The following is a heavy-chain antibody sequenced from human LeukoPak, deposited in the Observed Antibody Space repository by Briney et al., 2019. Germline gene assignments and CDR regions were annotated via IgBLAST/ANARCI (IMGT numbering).Heavy chain of an antibody. Sequence: GGSLRLSCAASGFTFSSYSMNWVRQAPGKGLEWVSSISSSSSYIYYADSVKGRFTISRDNSKNTLYLQMNSLRAEDTAVYYCAKDAPYSSGRYEDYWGQGTLVTVSS. V-gene: IGHV3-21*04. CDR1: GFTFSSYS. CDR2: ISSSSSYI. D-gene: IGHD6-19*01. J-gene: IGHJ4*02. CDR3: AKDAPYSSGRYEDY.